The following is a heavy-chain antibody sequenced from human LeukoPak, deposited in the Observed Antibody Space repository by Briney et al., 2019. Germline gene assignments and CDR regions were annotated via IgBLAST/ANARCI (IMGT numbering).Heavy chain of an antibody. CDR1: GGSLSSYY. CDR2: IYYSGST. J-gene: IGHJ4*02. CDR3: ARVLVNSSGPYFDY. Sequence: SETLSLTCTVSGGSLSSYYWSWIRQPPGKGLEWIGYIYYSGSTNYNPSLKSRVTISVDTSKNQFSLKLSSVTAADTAVYYCARVLVNSSGPYFDYWGQGTLVTVSS. V-gene: IGHV4-59*01. D-gene: IGHD3-22*01.